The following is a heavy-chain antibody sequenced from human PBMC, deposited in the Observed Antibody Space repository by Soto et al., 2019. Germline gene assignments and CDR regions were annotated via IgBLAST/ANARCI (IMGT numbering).Heavy chain of an antibody. CDR3: ARESHDILTGPPWVWYFDL. Sequence: QVQLQQWGAGPLRPLETLSLTCGVSGGSFSGYYWAWIRQSPWKGLEWIGEINDRGSINYNPSLKSRVSISVHPSKNHYSLNLRSVTAADTAVYYCARESHDILTGPPWVWYFDLWGRGTLVTVSS. J-gene: IGHJ2*01. D-gene: IGHD3-9*01. CDR1: GGSFSGYY. V-gene: IGHV4-34*01. CDR2: INDRGSI.